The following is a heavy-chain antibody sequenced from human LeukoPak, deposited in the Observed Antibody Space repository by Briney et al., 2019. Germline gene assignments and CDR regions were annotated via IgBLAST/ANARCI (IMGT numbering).Heavy chain of an antibody. D-gene: IGHD6-13*01. V-gene: IGHV1-69*04. J-gene: IGHJ6*01. CDR3: ARPGIAATFGNFDYYGTDV. Sequence: SVKVSCKASGCTFSNYAISWVRQAPGQGLEWMGRIIPILGIANDAQKFQGRVTIPADKSMSPAYMELSSLRSEDTAVYYCARPGIAATFGNFDYYGTDVWGQGTTVTVSS. CDR2: IIPILGIA. CDR1: GCTFSNYA.